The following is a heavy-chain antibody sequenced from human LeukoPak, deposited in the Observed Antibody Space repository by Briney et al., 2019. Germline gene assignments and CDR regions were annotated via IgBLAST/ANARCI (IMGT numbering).Heavy chain of an antibody. J-gene: IGHJ4*02. V-gene: IGHV3-23*01. CDR3: AKRQSEWELPY. CDR2: ISTSGSNT. D-gene: IGHD1-26*01. Sequence: PGGSLRLSCVASGFTFSDFDMNWVRQAPGKGLEWVSSISTSGSNTYYADSVKGRFTISRDNSKNTLYLQMNSLRAEDTAVYYCAKRQSEWELPYWGQGTLVTVSS. CDR1: GFTFSDFD.